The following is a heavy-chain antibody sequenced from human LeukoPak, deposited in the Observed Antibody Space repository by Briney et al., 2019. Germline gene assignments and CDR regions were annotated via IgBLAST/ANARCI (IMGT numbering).Heavy chain of an antibody. CDR1: GFILSDYY. CDR3: ARLYSDIFRDDN. V-gene: IGHV3-72*01. J-gene: IGHJ4*02. D-gene: IGHD2-15*01. Sequence: PGGSLRLSCAASGFILSDYYLDWVRQAPGKGLEWVGRIRNKANSYTTEYAASVKGRFTISGDASKNSLSLQMNSLKIEDTAVYCCARLYSDIFRDDNWGQGTLVTVSS. CDR2: IRNKANSYTT.